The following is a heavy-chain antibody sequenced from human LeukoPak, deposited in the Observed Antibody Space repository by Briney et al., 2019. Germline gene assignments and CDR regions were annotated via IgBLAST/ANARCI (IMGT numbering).Heavy chain of an antibody. Sequence: SETLSLTCAAHGASFSGYYWSWIRQPPGKGLEWIGEINHSGSTNYNPSLKSRVTISVDTSKNQFSLTLSSVTAADTAVYYCARRQSLHSSGYYAHDYWGQGTLVTVPS. D-gene: IGHD3-22*01. J-gene: IGHJ4*02. V-gene: IGHV4-34*01. CDR1: GASFSGYY. CDR2: INHSGST. CDR3: ARRQSLHSSGYYAHDY.